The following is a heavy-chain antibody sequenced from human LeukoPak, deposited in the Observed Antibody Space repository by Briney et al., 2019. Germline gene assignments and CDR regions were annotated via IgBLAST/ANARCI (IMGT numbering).Heavy chain of an antibody. CDR3: AREIVLADFWSGYYTTSYYMDV. CDR2: IYYSRST. V-gene: IGHV4-59*01. CDR1: GGSISSYY. Sequence: SETLSLTCTVSGGSISSYYWSWIRQPPGKGLEWIGYIYYSRSTNYNPSLKSRVTISVDTSKNQFSLKLSSVTAADTAVYYCAREIVLADFWSGYYTTSYYMDVWGKGTTVTVSS. J-gene: IGHJ6*03. D-gene: IGHD3-3*01.